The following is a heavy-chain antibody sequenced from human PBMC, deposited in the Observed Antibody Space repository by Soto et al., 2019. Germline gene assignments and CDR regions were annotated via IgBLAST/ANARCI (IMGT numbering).Heavy chain of an antibody. Sequence: EASVKVSCKASGGTFSSYAISWVRQAPGQGLEWMGGIIPIFGTANYAQKFQGRVTITADESTSTAYMELSSLRSEDTAVYYCARDIGNWNDVSWFDPWGQGTLVTVSS. J-gene: IGHJ5*02. CDR1: GGTFSSYA. CDR2: IIPIFGTA. V-gene: IGHV1-69*13. D-gene: IGHD1-1*01. CDR3: ARDIGNWNDVSWFDP.